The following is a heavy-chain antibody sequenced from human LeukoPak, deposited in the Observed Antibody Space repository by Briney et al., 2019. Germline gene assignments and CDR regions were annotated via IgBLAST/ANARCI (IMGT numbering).Heavy chain of an antibody. CDR1: GGFLNSYS. CDR2: IYHSGST. CDR3: ASHRTYYFDY. J-gene: IGHJ4*02. V-gene: IGHV4-30-2*01. Sequence: MSSETLSLTCTVSGGFLNSYSWSWIRQPPGKGLEWIGYIYHSGSTYYNPSLKSRVTISVDRSKNQFSLKLSSVTAADTAVYYCASHRTYYFDYWGQGTLVTVSS.